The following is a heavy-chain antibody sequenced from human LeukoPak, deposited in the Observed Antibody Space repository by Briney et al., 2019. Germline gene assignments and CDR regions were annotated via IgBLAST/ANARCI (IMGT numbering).Heavy chain of an antibody. CDR1: GLNFINAW. V-gene: IGHV3-15*01. J-gene: IGHJ1*01. Sequence: GGSLRLSCATSGLNFINAWMSWVRQAPGKGLEWVGRIKRKTDGETPDYAAPVKGRFTISRDDSKNTLYLQMNSLKTEDTAVYYCTTDPLWVAVAGTPEHWGQGTLVTVSS. CDR3: TTDPLWVAVAGTPEH. CDR2: IKRKTDGETP. D-gene: IGHD6-19*01.